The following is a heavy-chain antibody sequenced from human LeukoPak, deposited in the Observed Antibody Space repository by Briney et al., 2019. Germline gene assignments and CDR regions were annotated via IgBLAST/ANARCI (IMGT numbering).Heavy chain of an antibody. Sequence: SVKVSCKASGGTFSSYAISWVRQAPGQGLEWMGGIIPIFGTANYAQKFQGRVTITADESTSTAYMELSSLRSEDTAEYYCAKVRGDLTHYYYGMDVWGQGTTVTVSS. CDR1: GGTFSSYA. CDR2: IIPIFGTA. V-gene: IGHV1-69*01. CDR3: AKVRGDLTHYYYGMDV. J-gene: IGHJ6*02. D-gene: IGHD3-10*01.